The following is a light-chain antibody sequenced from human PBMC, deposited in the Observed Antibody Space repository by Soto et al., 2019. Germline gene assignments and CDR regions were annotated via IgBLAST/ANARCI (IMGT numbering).Light chain of an antibody. CDR1: SGDVDTYKY. CDR3: SAYINSGAVI. CDR2: NIH. J-gene: IGLJ2*01. Sequence: QSALTQPASVSGSPGQSITISCTGTSGDVDTYKYVSWYQQHPGKAPKLIIYNIHGRPSGVSSRFSGSKSGNTASLAISGLRAEDEADYFCSAYINSGAVIFGGGTKLTV. V-gene: IGLV2-14*01.